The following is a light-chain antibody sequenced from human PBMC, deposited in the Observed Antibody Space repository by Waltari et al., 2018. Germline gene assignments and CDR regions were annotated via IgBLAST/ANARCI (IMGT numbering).Light chain of an antibody. J-gene: IGKJ1*01. CDR3: QQYSGSPPWT. CDR1: QGISYW. Sequence: DIQMAQSPSTLAASVGDRGTITCRASQGISYWLAWYQQKPRQAPKLLIYRASNLIDGVPSRFSGRGAWTEFTLPIDSLQPDDFATYFCQQYSGSPPWTFGQGTKVEIK. CDR2: RAS. V-gene: IGKV1-5*03.